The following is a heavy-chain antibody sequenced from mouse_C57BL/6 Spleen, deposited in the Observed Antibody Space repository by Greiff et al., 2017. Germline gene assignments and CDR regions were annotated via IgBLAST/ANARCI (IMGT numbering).Heavy chain of an antibody. CDR1: GFNIKDYY. CDR3: AIEPVYYDPFAY. CDR2: IDPEDGET. J-gene: IGHJ3*01. D-gene: IGHD2-4*01. V-gene: IGHV14-2*01. Sequence: EVNVVESGAELVKPGASVKLSCTASGFNIKDYYMHWVKQRTEQGLEWIGRIDPEDGETKYAPKFQGKATITADTSSNTAYLQLSSLTSEDTAVYYCAIEPVYYDPFAYWGQGTLVTVSA.